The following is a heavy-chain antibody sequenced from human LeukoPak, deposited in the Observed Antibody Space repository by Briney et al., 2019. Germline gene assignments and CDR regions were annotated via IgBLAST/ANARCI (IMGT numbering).Heavy chain of an antibody. CDR3: AKGRLGYCSSTSCVEDAFDI. D-gene: IGHD2-2*01. Sequence: PGGSLRLSCAASGFTLSSYAMSWVRQAPGKGLEWVSGISGSGDNTYYADSVKGRFTISRDNSKNTLFLQMNSLRAEDTAVYYCAKGRLGYCSSTSCVEDAFDIWGQGTLVTVSS. CDR1: GFTLSSYA. J-gene: IGHJ3*02. V-gene: IGHV3-23*01. CDR2: ISGSGDNT.